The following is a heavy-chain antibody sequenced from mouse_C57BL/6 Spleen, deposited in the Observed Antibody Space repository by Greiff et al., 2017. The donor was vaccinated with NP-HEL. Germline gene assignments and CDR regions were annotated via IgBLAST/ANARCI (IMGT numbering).Heavy chain of an antibody. V-gene: IGHV5-6*02. Sequence: EVMLVESGGDLVKPGGSLKLSCAASGFTFSSYGMSWVRQTPDKRLEWVATISSGGSYTYYPDSVKGRFTISRDNAKNTLYLQMSSLKSEDTAMYYCARPLYYDYDGIAYWGQGTLVTVSA. CDR1: GFTFSSYG. D-gene: IGHD2-4*01. J-gene: IGHJ3*01. CDR3: ARPLYYDYDGIAY. CDR2: ISSGGSYT.